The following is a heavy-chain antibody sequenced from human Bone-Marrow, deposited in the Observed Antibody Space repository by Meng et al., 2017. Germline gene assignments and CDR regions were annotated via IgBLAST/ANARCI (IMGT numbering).Heavy chain of an antibody. Sequence: GESLKISCAASGFTFSSYWMSWVRQAPGKGLEWVANIKQDGSEKYYVDSVKGRFTISRDNSKNTLYLQMNSLRAEDTAVYYCARAHAAWGQGTLVTVSS. J-gene: IGHJ5*02. CDR3: ARAHAA. CDR2: IKQDGSEK. V-gene: IGHV3-7*03. CDR1: GFTFSSYW.